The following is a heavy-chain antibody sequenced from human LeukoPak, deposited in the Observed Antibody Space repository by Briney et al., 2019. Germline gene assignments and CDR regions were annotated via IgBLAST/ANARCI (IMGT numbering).Heavy chain of an antibody. J-gene: IGHJ4*02. Sequence: GGSLRLSCAASGFTLSSYWMIWVRQAPGKGLEWVANINQDGSEKDYVDSVKGRFTISRDNAKNSLYLQMNTLRAEDTAVYYCARGGAAGGRATYWGQGTLVTVSS. CDR3: ARGGAAGGRATY. D-gene: IGHD6-13*01. CDR1: GFTLSSYW. CDR2: INQDGSEK. V-gene: IGHV3-7*01.